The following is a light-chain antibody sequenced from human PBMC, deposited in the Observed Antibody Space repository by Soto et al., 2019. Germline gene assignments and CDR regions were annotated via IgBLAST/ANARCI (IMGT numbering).Light chain of an antibody. V-gene: IGKV3-20*01. CDR1: QNVSSSY. CDR3: QQYGSSPLT. CDR2: GAS. Sequence: EIVLTQSPGTLSLSPGERATISCRASQNVSSSYLAWYQQKPGQAPRLLIYGASSGATGIPDRFSGSGSGTDFTLTISRLEPEDFAEYYCQQYGSSPLTFGGGTKVDIK. J-gene: IGKJ4*01.